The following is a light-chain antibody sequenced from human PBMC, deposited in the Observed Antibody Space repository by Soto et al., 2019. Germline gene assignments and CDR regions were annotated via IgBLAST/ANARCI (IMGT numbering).Light chain of an antibody. V-gene: IGKV3-20*01. CDR1: QSVSSSY. Sequence: EIVLTQSPGTLSLSPGERATLSCRASQSVSSSYLAWYQQKPGQAPRLLIYGASSRATGIPDRFSGSGSGTDFTLTISRLETEDFAVYYCQQYGSSPLAWTFGQGTKVDIK. J-gene: IGKJ1*01. CDR2: GAS. CDR3: QQYGSSPLAWT.